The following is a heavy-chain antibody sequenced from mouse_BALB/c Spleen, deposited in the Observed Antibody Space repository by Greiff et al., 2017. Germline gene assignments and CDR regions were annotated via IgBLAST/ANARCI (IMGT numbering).Heavy chain of an antibody. CDR1: CYTFTSYW. J-gene: IGHJ3*01. V-gene: IGHV1S22*01. Sequence: LQQPGSELVRPGASVKLSCKASCYTFTSYWMHWVKQRHGQGLEWIGNIYPGSGSTNYDEKFKSKGTLTVDTSSSTAYMHLSSLTSEDSAVYYCTREGDYYGSPFAYWGQGTLVTVSA. CDR2: IYPGSGST. CDR3: TREGDYYGSPFAY. D-gene: IGHD1-1*01.